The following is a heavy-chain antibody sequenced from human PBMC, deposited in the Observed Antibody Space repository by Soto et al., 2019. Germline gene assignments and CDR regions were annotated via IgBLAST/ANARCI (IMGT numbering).Heavy chain of an antibody. CDR1: GGSITASY. CDR2: IYDTGISGYTPST. CDR3: ARGEHAFFYYGLDV. V-gene: IGHV4-59*01. Sequence: PSETLSLTCTVSGGSITASYWSWIRRPPGKGLEWIAYIYDTGISGYTPSTSYNPSPKSRVTMSVDTSKSQFSLKLTSVTAAATDVYSCARGEHAFFYYGLDVWGQGITVTVSS. J-gene: IGHJ6*02.